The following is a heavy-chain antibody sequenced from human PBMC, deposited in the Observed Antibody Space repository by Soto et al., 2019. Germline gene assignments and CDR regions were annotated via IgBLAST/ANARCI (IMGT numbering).Heavy chain of an antibody. J-gene: IGHJ4*02. D-gene: IGHD3-10*01. CDR2: ISGRGATT. CDR1: GFTFNNYA. Sequence: EVQLLESGGGLVQPGRSLRLSCAASGFTFNNYAMSWDRQPPGQGLDWVSAISGRGATTYYADSAKGLFTITRDNSKNTPFLQMNSPTADAAAVYYCTQIFVETGSNTDLPSSFHYWGQGTLVTVSS. V-gene: IGHV3-23*01. CDR3: TQIFVETGSNTDLPSSFHY.